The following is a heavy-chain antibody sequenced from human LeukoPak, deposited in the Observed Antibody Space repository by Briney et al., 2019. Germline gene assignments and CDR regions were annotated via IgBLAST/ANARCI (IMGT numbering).Heavy chain of an antibody. CDR3: ARERIAMAGTGRYYVDY. CDR1: GFTFGGYS. D-gene: IGHD6-19*01. Sequence: GGSLRLSCAASGFTFGGYSMTWVRQAPGKGLEWVSYISGSGSATSYADSVEGRFTISRDNAKNSLYLQMNSLRDEDTAVYYCARERIAMAGTGRYYVDYWGQGTLVAVSS. CDR2: ISGSGSAT. V-gene: IGHV3-48*02. J-gene: IGHJ4*02.